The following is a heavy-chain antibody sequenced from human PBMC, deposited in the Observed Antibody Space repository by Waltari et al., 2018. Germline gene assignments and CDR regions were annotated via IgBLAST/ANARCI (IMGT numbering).Heavy chain of an antibody. V-gene: IGHV4-4*02. Sequence: PLQESGPGLVKPSGTLSLPCGVSGDPMSSTSCWSWVRQPPGKGLEWIGQVRGDGRTNYNPSFASRVTVSLDTYNNQFSLMVTSATAADTAVYYCARDRGRGLYLDSWGPGTLVTVSP. CDR1: GDPMSSTSC. J-gene: IGHJ4*02. CDR2: VRGDGRT. D-gene: IGHD2-15*01. CDR3: ARDRGRGLYLDS.